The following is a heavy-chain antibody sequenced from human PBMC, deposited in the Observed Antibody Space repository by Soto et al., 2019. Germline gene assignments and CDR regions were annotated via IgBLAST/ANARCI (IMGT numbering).Heavy chain of an antibody. Sequence: SETLSLTCTVSGGSISSRGYYWSCIRQHPGKGLEWIGYIYYSGSTYYNPSLKSRVTISVDTSKNQFSLKLSSVTAADTAVYYCERDRTDGGNSVVDPWVKGNLVT. J-gene: IGHJ5*02. CDR2: IYYSGST. V-gene: IGHV4-31*03. D-gene: IGHD4-17*01. CDR3: ERDRTDGGNSVVDP. CDR1: GGSISSRGYY.